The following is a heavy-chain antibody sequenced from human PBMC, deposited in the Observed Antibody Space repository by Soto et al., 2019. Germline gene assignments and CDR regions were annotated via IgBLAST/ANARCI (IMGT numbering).Heavy chain of an antibody. CDR1: GFTFDDYA. V-gene: IGHV3-9*01. CDR3: AKDSAIYCSSTSCYGYFQH. J-gene: IGHJ1*01. Sequence: GGSLRLSCAASGFTFDDYAMHWVRQAPGKGLEWVSGISWNSGSIGYADSVKGRFTISRDNAKNSLYLQMNSLRAEDTALYYCAKDSAIYCSSTSCYGYFQHWGQGTLVTVSS. D-gene: IGHD2-2*01. CDR2: ISWNSGSI.